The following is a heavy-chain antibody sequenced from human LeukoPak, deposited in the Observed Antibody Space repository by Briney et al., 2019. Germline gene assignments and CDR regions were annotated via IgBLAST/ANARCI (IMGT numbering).Heavy chain of an antibody. CDR3: ARESGCGGDCYDSDY. V-gene: IGHV1-2*06. J-gene: IGHJ4*02. CDR2: INPNSGGT. Sequence: GASAKVSCKASGYTFTDHYMHWVRQAPGQGLEWMGRINPNSGGTNYAQKFQGRVTMTRDTSISTAYMELSRLRSDDTAVYYCARESGCGGDCYDSDYWGQGTLVTVSS. D-gene: IGHD2-21*02. CDR1: GYTFTDHY.